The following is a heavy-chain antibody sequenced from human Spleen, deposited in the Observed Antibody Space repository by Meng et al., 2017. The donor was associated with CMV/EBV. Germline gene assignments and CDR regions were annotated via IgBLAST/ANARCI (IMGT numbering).Heavy chain of an antibody. CDR1: GGSISSSNW. D-gene: IGHD3-10*01. CDR3: ARRSPYYGSGMRGMDV. V-gene: IGHV4-4*02. CDR2: IYHSGST. J-gene: IGHJ6*02. Sequence: GSLRLSCAVSGGSISSSNWWSWVRQPPGKGLEWIGEIYHSGSTNYNPSLKSRVTISVDKSKNQFSLKLSSVTAADTAVYYCARRSPYYGSGMRGMDVWGQGTTVTVSS.